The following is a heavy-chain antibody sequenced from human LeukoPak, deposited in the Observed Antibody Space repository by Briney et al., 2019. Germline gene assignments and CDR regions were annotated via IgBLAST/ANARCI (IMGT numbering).Heavy chain of an antibody. Sequence: PGGSLILSCAASGFIVSSNYMTWVRQAPGKGLEWVSSIYSGGCTYYADSVKGRFTSSRDNSNNTLYLQMNSLRAEDTAVYYCARGLNYGSGSTLEGYWGQGTLVTVSS. CDR2: IYSGGCT. V-gene: IGHV3-53*01. D-gene: IGHD3-10*01. J-gene: IGHJ4*02. CDR1: GFIVSSNY. CDR3: ARGLNYGSGSTLEGY.